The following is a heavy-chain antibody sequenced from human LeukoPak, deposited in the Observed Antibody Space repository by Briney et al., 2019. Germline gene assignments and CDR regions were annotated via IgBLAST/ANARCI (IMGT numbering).Heavy chain of an antibody. V-gene: IGHV1-18*01. D-gene: IGHD3-10*01. CDR2: ISAYNGNT. CDR3: ARTVGLWFGELSLAFDY. Sequence: GASAKVSCKASGYTFTSYGISWVRQAPGQGLEWMGWISAYNGNTNYAQKLQGRVTMTTDTSTSTAYMELRSLRSDDTAVYYCARTVGLWFGELSLAFDYWGQGTLVTVSS. J-gene: IGHJ4*02. CDR1: GYTFTSYG.